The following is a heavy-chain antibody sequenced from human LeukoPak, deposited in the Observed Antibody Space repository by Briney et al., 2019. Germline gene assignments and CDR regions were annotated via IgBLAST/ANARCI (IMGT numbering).Heavy chain of an antibody. J-gene: IGHJ5*02. CDR3: ARAGKGSIAVPFDP. CDR1: GGSISGSY. Sequence: SETLSLTCTVSGGSISGSYWNWVRQPAEKGLEWIGRIYTSGSTNYNPSLKSRVTMSVDTSKNQFSLKLSSVTAADTAVYYCARAGKGSIAVPFDPWGQGTLVTVSS. V-gene: IGHV4-4*07. D-gene: IGHD6-6*01. CDR2: IYTSGST.